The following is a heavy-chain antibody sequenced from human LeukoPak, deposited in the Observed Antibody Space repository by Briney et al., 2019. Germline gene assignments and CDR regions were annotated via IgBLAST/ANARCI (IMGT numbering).Heavy chain of an antibody. J-gene: IGHJ4*02. CDR1: GFTFSSYA. CDR2: ISGSGGST. CDR3: ARAEDIGYCSGGSCYPQYYFDY. D-gene: IGHD2-15*01. Sequence: GGSLRLSCAASGFTFSSYAMSWVRQAPGKGLEWVSAISGSGGSTYYAHSVKGRFTISRDNSKNTLYLQMNSLRAEDTAVYYCARAEDIGYCSGGSCYPQYYFDYWGQGTLVTVSS. V-gene: IGHV3-23*01.